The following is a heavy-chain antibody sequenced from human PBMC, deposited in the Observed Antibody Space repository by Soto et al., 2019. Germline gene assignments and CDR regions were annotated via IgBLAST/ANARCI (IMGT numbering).Heavy chain of an antibody. Sequence: PSETLSLTGTVSVGTISNNDYFWPWMRQPPGKGLEWVGTISHTGSPRYNPSLKSRVTISVDTSKNQFSLRLPSVTAADTAVFYCACQLDSTTYDLHCGPTSLFTVFS. CDR1: VGTISNNDYF. J-gene: IGHJ4*02. V-gene: IGHV4-39*01. CDR2: ISHTGSP. D-gene: IGHD1-1*01. CDR3: ACQLDSTTYDLH.